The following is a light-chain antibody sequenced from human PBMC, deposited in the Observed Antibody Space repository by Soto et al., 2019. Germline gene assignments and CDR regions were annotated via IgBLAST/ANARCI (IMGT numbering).Light chain of an antibody. CDR1: QSVSSD. J-gene: IGKJ2*01. Sequence: EIVMTQSPATLSVCPGERATLSCRASQSVSSDLAWYQHKPGQAPRLLIYGASTRATGIPARFSGSGSGTELTLTISSLQSEDFAVYYCQQYNNWPRTFGQGTKLEIK. V-gene: IGKV3-15*01. CDR2: GAS. CDR3: QQYNNWPRT.